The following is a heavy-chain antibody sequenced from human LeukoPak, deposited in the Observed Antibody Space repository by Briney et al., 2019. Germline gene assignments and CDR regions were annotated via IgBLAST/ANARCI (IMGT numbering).Heavy chain of an antibody. CDR2: INYSGST. V-gene: IGHV4-59*01. J-gene: IGHJ3*02. CDR3: ARDPLSTNDFDI. CDR1: GGSITNSY. D-gene: IGHD1-1*01. Sequence: SETLSLTCTVSGGSITNSYWNWIRQSPGKGLEWIGYINYSGSTNYNPSPKSRVTISVDTSKNQFSLKLSSVTAADTAMYFCARDPLSTNDFDIWGQGTMVTVSS.